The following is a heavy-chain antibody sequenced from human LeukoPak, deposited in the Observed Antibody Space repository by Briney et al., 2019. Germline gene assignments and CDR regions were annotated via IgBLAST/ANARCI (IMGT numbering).Heavy chain of an antibody. J-gene: IGHJ4*02. Sequence: PGRSLRLSCAASGFTFDDDAMRCVRHAPGKGLECVSGISWNSGSKGYADSVKCRFTISRDNAKNYLHLQMNSLRAEDTSLYYCASIAVAGSSSDYWGQGTLVTVSS. CDR1: GFTFDDDA. CDR3: ASIAVAGSSSDY. CDR2: ISWNSGSK. V-gene: IGHV3-9*01. D-gene: IGHD6-19*01.